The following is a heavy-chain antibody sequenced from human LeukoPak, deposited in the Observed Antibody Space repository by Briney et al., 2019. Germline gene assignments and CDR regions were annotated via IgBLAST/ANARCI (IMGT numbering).Heavy chain of an antibody. J-gene: IGHJ4*02. CDR2: IIPIFGTA. CDR1: GGTFSSYA. CDR3: ARAPGRDGYNLPDY. V-gene: IGHV1-69*05. D-gene: IGHD5-24*01. Sequence: ASVKVSCKASGGTFSSYAISWVRQAPGQGLEWMGGIIPIFGTANYAQKFQGRVTITTDGSTSTAYMELSSLRSEDTAVYYCARAPGRDGYNLPDYWGQGTLVTVSS.